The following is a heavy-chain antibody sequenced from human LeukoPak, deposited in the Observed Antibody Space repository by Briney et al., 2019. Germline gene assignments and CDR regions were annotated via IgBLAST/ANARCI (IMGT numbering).Heavy chain of an antibody. CDR3: ARDYSSYAFDI. CDR2: IKQDGSEK. V-gene: IGHV3-7*01. J-gene: IGHJ3*02. CDR1: GFTFSSYW. Sequence: PGGSLRLSCAASGFTFSSYWMSWVRQAPGKGLEWVANIKQDGSEKYYVDSVKGRFTISRDNAKNSLYLQMDSLRAEDTAVYYCARDYSSYAFDIWGQGTMVTVSS. D-gene: IGHD6-13*01.